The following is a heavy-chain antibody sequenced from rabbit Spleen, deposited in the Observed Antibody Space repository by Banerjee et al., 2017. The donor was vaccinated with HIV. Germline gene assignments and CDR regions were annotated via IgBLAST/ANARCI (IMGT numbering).Heavy chain of an antibody. J-gene: IGHJ6*01. CDR1: GVSFSSSSY. CDR3: ARDTSTSFSSYGMDL. D-gene: IGHD1-1*01. V-gene: IGHV1S40*01. CDR2: IDIGRSGFT. Sequence: QSLEESGGDLVKPGASLTLTCTASGVSFSSSSYLCWVRQAPGKGLEWIACIDIGRSGFTYFATWAKGRFTISKTSSTTVTLQMTRLTAADTATYFCARDTSTSFSSYGMDLWGPGTLVTVS.